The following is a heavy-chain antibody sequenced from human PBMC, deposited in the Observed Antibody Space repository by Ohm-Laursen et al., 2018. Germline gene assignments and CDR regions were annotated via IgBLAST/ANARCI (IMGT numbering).Heavy chain of an antibody. Sequence: SLRLSCAASGFTFNTHWMSWVRQAPGKGLEWVANIKQDGSEKYYVDSVKGRFTISRDNAKNSLYLQMNSLRAEDTAVYYCARETRYYYDSSGYFPVAFDIWGQGTMVTVSS. CDR3: ARETRYYYDSSGYFPVAFDI. CDR1: GFTFNTHW. CDR2: IKQDGSEK. D-gene: IGHD3-22*01. J-gene: IGHJ3*02. V-gene: IGHV3-7*01.